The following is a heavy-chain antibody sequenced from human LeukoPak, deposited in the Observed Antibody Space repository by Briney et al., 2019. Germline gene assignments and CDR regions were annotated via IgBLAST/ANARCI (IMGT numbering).Heavy chain of an antibody. CDR1: GGSISTTGYY. CDR2: IYYSGST. CDR3: ASDKGYSNNYFDY. J-gene: IGHJ4*02. D-gene: IGHD6-13*01. Sequence: SETLSLTCTVSGGSISTTGYYWAWIRQPPGKGLQWIAGIYYSGSTYYNSSLKSRVTISVDTSKNQFSLKLSSMTAADTAVYYCASDKGYSNNYFDYWGQGTLVTVSS. V-gene: IGHV4-39*02.